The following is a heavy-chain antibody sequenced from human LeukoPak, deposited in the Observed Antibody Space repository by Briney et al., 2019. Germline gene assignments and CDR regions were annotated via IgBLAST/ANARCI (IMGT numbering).Heavy chain of an antibody. J-gene: IGHJ4*02. CDR2: INPNSGGT. V-gene: IGHV1-2*02. D-gene: IGHD6-19*01. CDR1: GYTFTGYY. Sequence: ASVKVSCKASGYTFTGYYMHWVRQAPGQGLEWMGWINPNSGGTNYAQKFQGRVTMTRNTSISTAYMELSRLRSDDTAVYYCARDRTRTGYSSGWYHDYWGQGTLVTVSS. CDR3: ARDRTRTGYSSGWYHDY.